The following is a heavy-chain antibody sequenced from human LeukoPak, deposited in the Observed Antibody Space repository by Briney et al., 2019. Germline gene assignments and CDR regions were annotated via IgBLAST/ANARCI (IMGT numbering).Heavy chain of an antibody. CDR1: GFTFSSYG. CDR3: AKAAYCSSTSCYRSGGGQPFDY. Sequence: PGGSLRLSCAASGFTFSSYGMHWVRQAPGKGLEWVAVIWYGGSNKYYADSVKGRFTISRDNSKNTLYLQMNSLRAEDTAVYYCAKAAYCSSTSCYRSGGGQPFDYWGQGTLVTVSS. D-gene: IGHD2-2*02. V-gene: IGHV3-30*02. CDR2: IWYGGSNK. J-gene: IGHJ4*02.